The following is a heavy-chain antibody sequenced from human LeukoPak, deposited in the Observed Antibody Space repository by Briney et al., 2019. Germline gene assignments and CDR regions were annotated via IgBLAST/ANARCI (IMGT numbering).Heavy chain of an antibody. J-gene: IGHJ4*02. V-gene: IGHV3-23*01. CDR2: IDGSGGST. Sequence: PGGSLRLSCAASGFTFSNYAMSWVRQAPGKGLEWVSVIDGSGGSTYYADSVKGRLTISRDNSKNTLYLQMSSLGAEDTAVYYCTKQKSELRCFDCWSQGTLVTVPS. CDR1: GFTFSNYA. CDR3: TKQKSELRCFDC. D-gene: IGHD4-17*01.